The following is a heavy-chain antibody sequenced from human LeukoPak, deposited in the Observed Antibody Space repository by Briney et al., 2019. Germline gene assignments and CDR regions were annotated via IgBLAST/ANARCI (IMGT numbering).Heavy chain of an antibody. J-gene: IGHJ3*01. CDR2: IAGTGGST. CDR1: GFTFSSYE. D-gene: IGHD1-26*01. CDR3: AKAFRIVGIGNPDDAFDV. Sequence: QPGGSLRLSCAASGFTFSSYEMNWVRQAPGKGLEWVSSIAGTGGSTYYADSVKGRFTLSRDNSENTLYLQLNSLRAEDSGIYYCAKAFRIVGIGNPDDAFDVWGQGTVVTVS. V-gene: IGHV3-23*01.